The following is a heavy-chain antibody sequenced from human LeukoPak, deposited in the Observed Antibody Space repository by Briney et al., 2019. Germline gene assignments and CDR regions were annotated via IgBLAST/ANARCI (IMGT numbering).Heavy chain of an antibody. D-gene: IGHD5-12*01. CDR2: IYYSGST. CDR3: ARNTDRYSGYDFWFGP. J-gene: IGHJ5*02. V-gene: IGHV4-31*03. CDR1: GGSISSGGYY. Sequence: SETLSLTCTVSGGSISSGGYYWSWIRQHPGKGLEWIGYIYYSGSTYYNPSPKSRVTISVDTSKNQFSLKLSSVTAADTAVYYCARNTDRYSGYDFWFGPWGQGTLVTVSS.